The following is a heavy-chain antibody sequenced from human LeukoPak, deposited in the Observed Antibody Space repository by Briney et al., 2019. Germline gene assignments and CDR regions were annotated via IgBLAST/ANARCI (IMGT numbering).Heavy chain of an antibody. V-gene: IGHV3-30*18. CDR1: GFTFSSYG. CDR2: ISYDGSNK. J-gene: IGHJ3*02. Sequence: GGSLRLSCAASGFTFSSYGMHWVRQAPGKGLEWVAVISYDGSNKYYADSVKGRFTISRDNSKNTLYLQVNSLRAEDTAVYYCAKVRQGDIWGQGTMVTVSS. CDR3: AKVRQGDI.